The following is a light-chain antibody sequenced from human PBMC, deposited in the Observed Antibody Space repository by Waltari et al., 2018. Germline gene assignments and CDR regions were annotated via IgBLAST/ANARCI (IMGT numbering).Light chain of an antibody. Sequence: DIQLTQSPSFLSASVGDRVTLTCRASQGINTYLAWFQEKPGKAPKVLIYAASTLQSGVPSRFSGSVSGTEFTLTISSLQPEDFATYYCQQLNSYPLTFGGGTKVEIK. CDR3: QQLNSYPLT. CDR2: AAS. V-gene: IGKV1-9*01. J-gene: IGKJ4*01. CDR1: QGINTY.